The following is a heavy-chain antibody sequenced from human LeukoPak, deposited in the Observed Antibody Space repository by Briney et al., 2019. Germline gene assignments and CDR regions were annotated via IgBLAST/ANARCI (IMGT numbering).Heavy chain of an antibody. J-gene: IGHJ4*02. D-gene: IGHD5-12*01. V-gene: IGHV4-34*01. CDR2: INQGGTT. Sequence: SETLSLTCAVYGGPFSGYYWTWIRQPPGKGLEWIGEINQGGTTNYNPSLRSPVTILIDTSRNQFSLRLSSVTAADTAVYYCARGRLFSGYRGNVGHEDFDYWGQGSLVTVSS. CDR3: ARGRLFSGYRGNVGHEDFDY. CDR1: GGPFSGYY.